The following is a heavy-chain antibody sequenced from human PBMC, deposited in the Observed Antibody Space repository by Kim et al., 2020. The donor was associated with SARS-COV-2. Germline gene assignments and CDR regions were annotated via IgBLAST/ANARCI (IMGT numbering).Heavy chain of an antibody. Sequence: PSLKCRVPICVDTSKNQCALKLSSVTAADTAVYYCARARITMIVVVTEFDYWGQGTLVTVSS. D-gene: IGHD3-22*01. CDR3: ARARITMIVVVTEFDY. V-gene: IGHV4-31*02. J-gene: IGHJ4*02.